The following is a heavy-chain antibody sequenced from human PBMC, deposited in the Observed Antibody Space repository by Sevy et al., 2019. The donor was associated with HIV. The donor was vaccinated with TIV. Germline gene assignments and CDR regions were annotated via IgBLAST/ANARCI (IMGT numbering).Heavy chain of an antibody. CDR2: LARQYGET. CDR1: GYRLTKLA. D-gene: IGHD2-2*01. Sequence: ASVKVSCKVSGYRLTKLAIHWVRQAPGKGLEWMGHLARQYGETLYAQWFQGRLTMAEDTSPDTAFMELSSLTSEDTAMYYCTAVGLHYFSGSSSYQGDWFDPWRQGTLVTVSS. J-gene: IGHJ5*02. V-gene: IGHV1-24*01. CDR3: TAVGLHYFSGSSSYQGDWFDP.